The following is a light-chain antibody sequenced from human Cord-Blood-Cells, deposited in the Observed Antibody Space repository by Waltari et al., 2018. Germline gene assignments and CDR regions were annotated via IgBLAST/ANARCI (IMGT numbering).Light chain of an antibody. V-gene: IGLV3-21*04. CDR3: QVWDSSSDHVV. CDR1: NIGSKS. CDR2: YDS. Sequence: SYVLTQPPSVSVAPGKTAWITCGGNNIGSKSVPWYQQKPGQAPVLVSYYDSDRPSGIPERFSGSNSGNTATLTISRVEAGDEADYYCQVWDSSSDHVVFGGGTKLTVL. J-gene: IGLJ2*01.